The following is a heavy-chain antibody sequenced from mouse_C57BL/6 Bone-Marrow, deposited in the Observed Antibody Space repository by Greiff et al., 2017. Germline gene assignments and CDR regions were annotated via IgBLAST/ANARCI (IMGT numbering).Heavy chain of an antibody. Sequence: QVQLQQPGAELVRPGTSVKLSCKASGYTFTSYWMPWVKQRPGQGLEWIGVIDPSDSYTNYNQKFKGKATLTVDTSSSTAYMQLSSLTSEDSAVYYCASLVFDYWGQGTTLTVSS. V-gene: IGHV1-59*01. D-gene: IGHD2-2*01. J-gene: IGHJ2*01. CDR3: ASLVFDY. CDR2: IDPSDSYT. CDR1: GYTFTSYW.